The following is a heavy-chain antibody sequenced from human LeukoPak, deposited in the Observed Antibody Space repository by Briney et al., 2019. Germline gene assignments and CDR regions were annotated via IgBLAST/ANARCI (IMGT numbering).Heavy chain of an antibody. V-gene: IGHV3-23*01. Sequence: PGGSLRLSCAASGFTFSSYSMNWVRQAPGKGLEWVSAISGSGGSTYYADSVKGRFTISRDNSENTLYLQMNSLRAEDTAVYYCAKAVVVVPAGIFDYWGQGTLVTVSS. CDR2: ISGSGGST. CDR3: AKAVVVVPAGIFDY. D-gene: IGHD2-2*01. J-gene: IGHJ4*02. CDR1: GFTFSSYS.